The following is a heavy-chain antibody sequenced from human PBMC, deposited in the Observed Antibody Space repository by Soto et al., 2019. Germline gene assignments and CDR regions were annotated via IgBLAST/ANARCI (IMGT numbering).Heavy chain of an antibody. CDR1: GFTFSDFRDAW. CDR3: AKDMSYYDSSGYYSGYYYYVVDV. D-gene: IGHD3-22*01. CDR2: IKSRGSGGTA. Sequence: PGGSLRLSCATYGFTFSDFRDAWMGWVRQAPGKGLEWVSRIKSRGSGGTADYAAPVKGRFTITRDDSKRTVYLQMNSLRAEDTAVYYYAKDMSYYDSSGYYSGYYYYVVDVWGQGTTVTVSS. V-gene: IGHV3-15*01. J-gene: IGHJ6*02.